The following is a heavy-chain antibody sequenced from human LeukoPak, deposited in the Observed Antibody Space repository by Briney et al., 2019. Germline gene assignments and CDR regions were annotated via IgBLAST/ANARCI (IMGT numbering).Heavy chain of an antibody. D-gene: IGHD6-19*01. V-gene: IGHV3-21*01. J-gene: IGHJ4*02. CDR1: GFTFSNYS. Sequence: GGSLRLSCAASGFTFSNYSMNWVRQAPGKGLEWVSSISSSTRYIYDADSVKGRFTISRDNAKNSLYLQMNSLRAEDTAVYYCARGERTYSFGLLDFWGQGTLVTVSS. CDR3: ARGERTYSFGLLDF. CDR2: ISSSTRYI.